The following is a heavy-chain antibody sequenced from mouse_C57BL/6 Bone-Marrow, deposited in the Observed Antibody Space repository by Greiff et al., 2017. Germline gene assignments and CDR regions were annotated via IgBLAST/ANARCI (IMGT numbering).Heavy chain of an antibody. CDR2: IHPSDSDT. CDR1: GYTFTSYW. CDR3: AMYIYYDYDGTLDLAMDY. V-gene: IGHV1-74*01. Sequence: QVQLQQPGAELVKPGASVKVSCKASGYTFTSYWMHWVKQRPGQGLEWIGRIHPSDSDTNYNQKFKGKATLTVDKSSSTAYMQLRSLTSGDSAVYYCAMYIYYDYDGTLDLAMDYWGQGTSVTVSS. J-gene: IGHJ4*01. D-gene: IGHD2-4*01.